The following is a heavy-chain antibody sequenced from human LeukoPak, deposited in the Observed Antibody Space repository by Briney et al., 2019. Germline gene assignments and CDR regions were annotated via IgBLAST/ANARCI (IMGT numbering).Heavy chain of an antibody. D-gene: IGHD1-26*01. Sequence: ASVKVSCKASGYTFTSYYMHWVRQAPGRGLGWMGIINPSGGSTSYAQKFRGRVTMTRDTSTSTAYMELSSLRSEDTAVYYCALWELRNDAFDIWGQGTMVTVSS. J-gene: IGHJ3*02. CDR3: ALWELRNDAFDI. CDR1: GYTFTSYY. CDR2: INPSGGST. V-gene: IGHV1-46*03.